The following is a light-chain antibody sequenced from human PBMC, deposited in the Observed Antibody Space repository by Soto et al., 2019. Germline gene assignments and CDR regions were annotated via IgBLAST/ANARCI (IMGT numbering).Light chain of an antibody. CDR1: SSNIGSNT. CDR2: SNN. V-gene: IGLV1-44*01. CDR3: AAWDDSLNGRV. J-gene: IGLJ1*01. Sequence: QSVLTQPPSASGTPGQRVTISCSGSSSNIGSNTVNWYQQLPGTAPKLLIYSNNQRPSEGPDRFSGSKSGTSASLAISGLQSEDEADYYCAAWDDSLNGRVFGTGTKVTVL.